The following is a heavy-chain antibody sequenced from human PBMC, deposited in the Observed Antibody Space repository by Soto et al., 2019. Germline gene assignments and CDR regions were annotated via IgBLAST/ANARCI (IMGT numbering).Heavy chain of an antibody. Sequence: EVQLLESGGGLVQPGGSLRLSCAASGFTFSSHAMAWVRQAPGKGLEWVSAITNSGGSSYVADSLKGRFTISRDISKNTVDLQMNSLRAEDTAVYYCAKDRLRDGASRQGFDYWGQGTLVTVSS. V-gene: IGHV3-23*01. J-gene: IGHJ4*02. D-gene: IGHD6-6*01. CDR3: AKDRLRDGASRQGFDY. CDR2: ITNSGGSS. CDR1: GFTFSSHA.